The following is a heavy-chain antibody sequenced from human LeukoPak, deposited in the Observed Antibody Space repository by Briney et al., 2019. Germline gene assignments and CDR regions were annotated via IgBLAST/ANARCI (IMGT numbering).Heavy chain of an antibody. Sequence: GGSLRLSCAASGFTVSNNYMSWVRQTPGKGLEWVSVIYVGGSAYYADSVKGRFTISGDSSKNTLYLQMNSLRAEDTAVYYCARLKIDGTHFDYWGQGALVTVSS. CDR2: IYVGGSA. D-gene: IGHD3-9*01. J-gene: IGHJ4*02. CDR3: ARLKIDGTHFDY. V-gene: IGHV3-53*01. CDR1: GFTVSNNY.